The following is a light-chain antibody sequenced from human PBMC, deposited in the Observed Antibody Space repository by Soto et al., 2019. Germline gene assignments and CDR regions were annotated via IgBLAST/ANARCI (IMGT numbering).Light chain of an antibody. Sequence: EIVLTQSPGTLSLSPGEGATVSSRASESVTNSYLAWYQQKPGQAPRLLIYGASTRASGVPVRFSGSGSGTDFTLTISRLEPEDFAVYYCQQYSNWPPITFGQGTRLEIK. CDR1: ESVTNSY. V-gene: IGKV3-20*01. J-gene: IGKJ5*01. CDR3: QQYSNWPPIT. CDR2: GAS.